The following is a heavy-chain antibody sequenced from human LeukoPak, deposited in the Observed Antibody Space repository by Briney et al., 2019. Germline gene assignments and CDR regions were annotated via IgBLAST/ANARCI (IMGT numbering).Heavy chain of an antibody. CDR2: FDPEDGET. J-gene: IGHJ4*02. CDR3: ATAYVTGIAVAEFYFDY. D-gene: IGHD6-19*01. Sequence: ASVKVSCKVSGYTLTELSMHWVRQAPGKGLEWMGGFDPEDGETIYAQKFQGRVTMTEDTSTDTAYMELSSLRSEDTAVYYCATAYVTGIAVAEFYFDYWGQGTLVTVSS. V-gene: IGHV1-24*01. CDR1: GYTLTELS.